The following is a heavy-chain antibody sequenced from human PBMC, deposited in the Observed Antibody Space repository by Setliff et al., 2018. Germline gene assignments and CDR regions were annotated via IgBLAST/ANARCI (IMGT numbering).Heavy chain of an antibody. V-gene: IGHV3-7*01. J-gene: IGHJ4*02. Sequence: GGSLRLSCATSGFTFSSYWMSWVRQAPGKGLEWVGNINQDGSGKYYVDSVKGRFTISRDNAKNSLYLQMNSLRAEDTAVYYCARDRGSGSYFLRYFDYWGQGTLVTVSS. CDR2: INQDGSGK. CDR1: GFTFSSYW. CDR3: ARDRGSGSYFLRYFDY. D-gene: IGHD1-26*01.